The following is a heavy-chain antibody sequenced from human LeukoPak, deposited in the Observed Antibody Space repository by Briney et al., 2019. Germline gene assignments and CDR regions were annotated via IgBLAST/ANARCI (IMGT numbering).Heavy chain of an antibody. V-gene: IGHV4-34*01. J-gene: IGHJ4*02. D-gene: IGHD6-19*01. Sequence: PSETLSLTCAVYGGSFSGYYWSWIRQPPGKGLEWIGEINHSGSPNYNPSLKSRVTISVDTSKNQFSLKLSSVTAADTAVYYCAREMSAAGVYHFDYWGQGTLVTVSS. CDR3: AREMSAAGVYHFDY. CDR1: GGSFSGYY. CDR2: INHSGSP.